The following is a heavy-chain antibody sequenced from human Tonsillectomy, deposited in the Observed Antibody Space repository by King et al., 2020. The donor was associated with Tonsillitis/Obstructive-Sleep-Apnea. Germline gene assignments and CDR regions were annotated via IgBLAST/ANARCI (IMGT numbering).Heavy chain of an antibody. D-gene: IGHD4-23*01. Sequence: HVQLQQWGAGLLKPSETLSLTCAVYGGSFSGYHWSWIRQPPGKGLEWIGEINHSGSTNYNPSLKSRVTISVDPSKNQFSLKLSSVTAADTAVYYCARREGTTVVTPYNWFDPWGQGTLVTVSS. CDR3: ARREGTTVVTPYNWFDP. J-gene: IGHJ5*02. CDR2: INHSGST. CDR1: GGSFSGYH. V-gene: IGHV4-34*01.